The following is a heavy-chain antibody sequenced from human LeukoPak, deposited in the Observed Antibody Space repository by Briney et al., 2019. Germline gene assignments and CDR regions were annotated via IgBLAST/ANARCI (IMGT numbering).Heavy chain of an antibody. CDR1: GFTFSSYW. D-gene: IGHD3-10*01. CDR2: IKTDGSHT. Sequence: GGSLRLSCAASGFTFSSYWMTWVRQAPGKGLEWVANIKTDGSHTYYVDSVKGRFTISRDNAKNLLFLQLGSLRADDTGLYYCARASMGGRDYHLDSWGQGTLVTVSS. CDR3: ARASMGGRDYHLDS. J-gene: IGHJ4*02. V-gene: IGHV3-7*01.